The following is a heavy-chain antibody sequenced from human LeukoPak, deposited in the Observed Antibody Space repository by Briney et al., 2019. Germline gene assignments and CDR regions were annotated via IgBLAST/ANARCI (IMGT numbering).Heavy chain of an antibody. V-gene: IGHV1-18*04. CDR1: GGTFSSYA. D-gene: IGHD4-23*01. Sequence: GASVKVSCKASGGTFSSYAVSWVRQAPGQGLEWMGWISGNNDNPQSAQDLQGRVTVTTDRSTSTAYMELRSLRHDDTAVYYCARGDGGNPWDAFDIWGQGTMVTVSS. J-gene: IGHJ3*02. CDR3: ARGDGGNPWDAFDI. CDR2: ISGNNDNP.